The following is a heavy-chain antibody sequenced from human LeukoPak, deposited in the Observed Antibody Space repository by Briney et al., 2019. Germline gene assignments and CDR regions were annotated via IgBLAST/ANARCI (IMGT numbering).Heavy chain of an antibody. Sequence: PGGSLRLSCAASGFTFSSYAMSWVRQAPGKGLEWVSAITGSGGTTYYADSVKGRFTISRDNSKNTLYLQMNSLRADDTAVYYCAKVPTFYYYDSINYWGQGTLVTVSS. CDR3: AKVPTFYYYDSINY. CDR2: ITGSGGTT. CDR1: GFTFSSYA. V-gene: IGHV3-23*01. D-gene: IGHD3-22*01. J-gene: IGHJ4*02.